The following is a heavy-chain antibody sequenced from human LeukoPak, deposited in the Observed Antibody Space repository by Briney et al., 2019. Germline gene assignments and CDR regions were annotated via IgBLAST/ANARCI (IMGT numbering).Heavy chain of an antibody. Sequence: SETLSLTCAVYGGSFSGYYWSWIRQPPGKGLEWIGEINHSGSTNYNPSLKSRVTISVDTSKNQSSLKLSSVTAADTAVYHCAGYYGGYWGQGTLVTVSP. CDR2: INHSGST. V-gene: IGHV4-34*01. CDR3: AGYYGGY. J-gene: IGHJ4*02. CDR1: GGSFSGYY. D-gene: IGHD2-21*01.